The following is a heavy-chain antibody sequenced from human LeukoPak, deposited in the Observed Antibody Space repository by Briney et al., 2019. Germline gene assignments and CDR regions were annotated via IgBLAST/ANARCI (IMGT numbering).Heavy chain of an antibody. D-gene: IGHD1-26*01. V-gene: IGHV3-33*06. CDR2: IWYDGSNK. CDR3: AKAFGGSLDY. Sequence: PGRSLRLSCAASGFTFSSYGMHWVRQAPGKGLEWVAVIWYDGSNKYYADSVKGRLTISRDNSKHTLYLQMTSMRAEDTAVYYCAKAFGGSLDYWGQGTLVTVSS. J-gene: IGHJ4*02. CDR1: GFTFSSYG.